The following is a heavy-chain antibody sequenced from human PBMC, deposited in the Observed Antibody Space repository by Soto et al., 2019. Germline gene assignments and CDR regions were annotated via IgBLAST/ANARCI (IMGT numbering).Heavy chain of an antibody. V-gene: IGHV4-31*03. CDR3: AREISTDSYYYGSGRPAGLYGMDV. Sequence: QVQLQESGPGLVKPSQTLSLTCTVSGGSISSGGYYWSWIRQHPGKGLEWIGYIYYSGSTYYNPSLKSRVTISVDTSKNQFSLKLSSVTAADTAVYYCAREISTDSYYYGSGRPAGLYGMDVWGQGTTVTVSS. J-gene: IGHJ6*02. CDR1: GGSISSGGYY. D-gene: IGHD3-10*01. CDR2: IYYSGST.